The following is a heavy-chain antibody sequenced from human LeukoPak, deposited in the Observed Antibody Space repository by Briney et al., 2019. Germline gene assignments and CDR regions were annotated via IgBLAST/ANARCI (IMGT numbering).Heavy chain of an antibody. Sequence: GESLKISCKASGYNCRGYWIAWVRQMPGKGLEWMGIIYPGDSHITHRPSLQGQVTISADKSINTAYLQWSSLKASDTAMYYCARRDSNGYNYFDYWGQGTLVTVSS. CDR3: ARRDSNGYNYFDY. CDR1: GYNCRGYW. CDR2: IYPGDSHI. J-gene: IGHJ4*02. D-gene: IGHD3-22*01. V-gene: IGHV5-51*01.